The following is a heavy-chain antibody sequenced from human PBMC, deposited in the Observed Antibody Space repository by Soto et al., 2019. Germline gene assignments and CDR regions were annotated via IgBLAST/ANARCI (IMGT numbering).Heavy chain of an antibody. Sequence: ASETLSLTCTVSGGSISGYYWSWIRQSPGKGLEWIGNVYYSGGAKYNPSVKRRVSISVDTSKNQFSLNLSSVTAADTAVYYCTRDGDGRMTTNPYYYYGMDVWGPGITVTVSS. CDR2: VYYSGGA. CDR3: TRDGDGRMTTNPYYYYGMDV. V-gene: IGHV4-59*01. D-gene: IGHD2-21*02. CDR1: GGSISGYY. J-gene: IGHJ6*02.